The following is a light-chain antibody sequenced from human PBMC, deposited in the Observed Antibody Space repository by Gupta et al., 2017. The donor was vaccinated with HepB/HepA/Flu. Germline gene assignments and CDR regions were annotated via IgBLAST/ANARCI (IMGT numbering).Light chain of an antibody. CDR3: QSYDVSLSGSGV. CDR1: SPNSAAGYD. J-gene: IGLJ2*01. CDR2: GNN. Sequence: QSVLTQPPSVSGAPGQRVTISCTGSSPNSAAGYDVHWYQQLPETAPKLLIYGNNNRPSGAPDRFSGSKSGTSASLAITGLQAEDEADYYCQSYDVSLSGSGVFGGGTKLTVL. V-gene: IGLV1-40*01.